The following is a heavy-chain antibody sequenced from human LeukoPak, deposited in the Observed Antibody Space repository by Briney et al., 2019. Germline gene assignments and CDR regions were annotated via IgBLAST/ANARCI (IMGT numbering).Heavy chain of an antibody. CDR1: GFTFSSYW. J-gene: IGHJ3*02. V-gene: IGHV3-7*01. CDR2: IKQDGSGK. D-gene: IGHD1-26*01. Sequence: PGGSLRLSCAASGFTFSSYWMSWVHQAPGKGLEWVANIKQDGSGKYYVDSVKGRFTISRDNAKNSLYLQMNSLRAEDTAVYYCPGVVVGATAFDIWGQGTMVTVSS. CDR3: PGVVVGATAFDI.